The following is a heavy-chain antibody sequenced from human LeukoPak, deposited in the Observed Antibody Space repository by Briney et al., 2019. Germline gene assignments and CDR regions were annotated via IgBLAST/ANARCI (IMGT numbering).Heavy chain of an antibody. J-gene: IGHJ4*02. V-gene: IGHV4-59*01. CDR3: ARDSGYGSFDY. D-gene: IGHD5-12*01. CDR2: IYYSGIT. Sequence: PSETLSLTCTVSGGPISTYYWSWIRQPPGKGLEWVGYIYYSGITNYKPSLKSRVTISVDTSKNQFSLKLSSVTAADTAVYYCARDSGYGSFDYWGQGSLVTVSS. CDR1: GGPISTYY.